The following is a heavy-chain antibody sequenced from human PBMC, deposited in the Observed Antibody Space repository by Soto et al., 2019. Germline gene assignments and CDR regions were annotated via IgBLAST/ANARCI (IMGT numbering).Heavy chain of an antibody. Sequence: PXGSLRLSCAASGFTLSNYCMHWVRQAPGKGLEWVAVIWSDGNNKYSADSVKGRFTISRDNSKNTLYLQMNSLRAEDTAVYYCARGSSSSGIQGMDVWGQGTTVTVSS. CDR2: IWSDGNNK. D-gene: IGHD6-6*01. J-gene: IGHJ6*02. V-gene: IGHV3-33*01. CDR3: ARGSSSSGIQGMDV. CDR1: GFTLSNYC.